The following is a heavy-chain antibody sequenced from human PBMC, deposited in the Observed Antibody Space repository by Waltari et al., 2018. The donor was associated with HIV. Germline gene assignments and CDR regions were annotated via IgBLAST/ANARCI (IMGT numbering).Heavy chain of an antibody. V-gene: IGHV3-11*01. CDR3: ARVLTHGFDY. CDR2: ISSSGSTI. D-gene: IGHD3-9*01. Sequence: QVQLVESGGGLVKPGGSLRLSCPASGFTFSDYYMSWIPQAPGKGRGCVSYISSSGSTIEYADPVNGRFTNSRDNAKNSLYLQMNSLRAEDTAVYYCARVLTHGFDYWGQGTLVTVSS. CDR1: GFTFSDYY. J-gene: IGHJ4*02.